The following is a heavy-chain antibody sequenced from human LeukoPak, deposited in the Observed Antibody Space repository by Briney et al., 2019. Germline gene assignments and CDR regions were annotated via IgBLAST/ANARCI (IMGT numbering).Heavy chain of an antibody. J-gene: IGHJ4*02. Sequence: PSETLSLTCAVSGGSISSGGYSWSWIRQPPGKGLEWIGEINHSGSTNYNPSLKSRVTISVDTSKNQFSLKLSSVTAADTAVYYCARVHYDFWSDYFRYFDYWGQGTLVTVSS. CDR2: INHSGST. CDR1: GGSISSGGYS. CDR3: ARVHYDFWSDYFRYFDY. D-gene: IGHD3-3*01. V-gene: IGHV4-34*01.